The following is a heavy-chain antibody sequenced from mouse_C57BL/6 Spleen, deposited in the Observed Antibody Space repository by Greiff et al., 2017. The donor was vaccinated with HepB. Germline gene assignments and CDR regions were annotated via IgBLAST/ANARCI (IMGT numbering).Heavy chain of an antibody. J-gene: IGHJ4*01. CDR2: IDPENGDT. D-gene: IGHD2-3*01. Sequence: EVQLQQSGAELVRPGASVKLSCTASGFNIKDDYMHWVKQRPEQGLEWIGWIDPENGDTEYASKFQGKATITADTSSNTAYLQLSSLTSEDTAVYYCTRWLQAYAMDYWGQGTSVTVSS. V-gene: IGHV14-4*01. CDR3: TRWLQAYAMDY. CDR1: GFNIKDDY.